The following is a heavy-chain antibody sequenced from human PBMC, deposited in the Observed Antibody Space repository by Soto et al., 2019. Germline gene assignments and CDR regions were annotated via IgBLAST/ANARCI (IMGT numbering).Heavy chain of an antibody. J-gene: IGHJ6*02. D-gene: IGHD4-17*01. CDR1: GFTFSTYG. V-gene: IGHV3-30*18. Sequence: QVQLVESGGGEVQPGRSLTISCAASGFTFSTYGMHWVRQTPGKGLEWVAVISHDGTNKFYSDSVKGRFNISRDNFKNTLTLQMNSLRADDTAVYSCAKDLQSYGDYDYYCYGMDVWGLGTRVTVSS. CDR2: ISHDGTNK. CDR3: AKDLQSYGDYDYYCYGMDV.